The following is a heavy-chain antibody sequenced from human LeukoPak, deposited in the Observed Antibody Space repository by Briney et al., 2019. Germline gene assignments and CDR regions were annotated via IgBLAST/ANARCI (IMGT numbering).Heavy chain of an antibody. V-gene: IGHV3-48*01. Sequence: GGSLRLSCAASGFTFSSYSMNWVRQAPGKGLEWVSYISSSSSTIYYADSVKGRFTISRDNAKNSLYLQMNSLRAEDTAVYYCARGIAARRDWFDPWGQGTLVTVSS. D-gene: IGHD6-6*01. CDR1: GFTFSSYS. CDR2: ISSSSSTI. J-gene: IGHJ5*02. CDR3: ARGIAARRDWFDP.